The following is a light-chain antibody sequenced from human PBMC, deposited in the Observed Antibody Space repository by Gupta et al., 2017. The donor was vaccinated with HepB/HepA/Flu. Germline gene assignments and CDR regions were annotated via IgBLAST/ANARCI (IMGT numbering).Light chain of an antibody. CDR1: TSDIGSYNL. CDR2: EAS. J-gene: IGLJ1*01. Sequence: HSDLTQPVSVSGSPGQSITISCVGTTSDIGSYNLVSWYQHYPGRAPKLIICEASDRPSGISHRFSGSKSGNTAFLTISALQNEDEADYYCCSYAGGTYVFGSGTKVTV. CDR3: CSYAGGTYV. V-gene: IGLV2-23*01.